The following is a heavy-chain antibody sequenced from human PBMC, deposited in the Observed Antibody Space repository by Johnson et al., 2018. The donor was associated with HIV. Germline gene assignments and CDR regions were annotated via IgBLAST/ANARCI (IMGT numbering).Heavy chain of an antibody. Sequence: VQLVESGGGLVQPGGSLRLSCAASGFTFTDHYMDWVRQAPGKGLEWVGRTRNKAHSYTTEYAASVKGRFTNPRDDSKNSLYLQMNSLKSEDTAVYYCATGASSTWSLGALDIWGQGTMVTVSS. D-gene: IGHD6-13*01. CDR2: TRNKAHSYTT. V-gene: IGHV3-72*01. CDR1: GFTFTDHY. J-gene: IGHJ3*02. CDR3: ATGASSTWSLGALDI.